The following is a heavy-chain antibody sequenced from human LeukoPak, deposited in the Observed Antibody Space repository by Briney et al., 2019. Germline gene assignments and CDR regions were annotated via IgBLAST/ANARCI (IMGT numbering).Heavy chain of an antibody. Sequence: GGSLRLSCAASGFTFSNLWMSWVRQAPGMGLKWVANIKQDGSEKYYVDSVKGRFTISRDNAQNSLYLQMNSLRAEDTAIYYCATSTAAAGTDWGQGTLVTVSS. J-gene: IGHJ4*02. CDR3: ATSTAAAGTD. CDR1: GFTFSNLW. CDR2: IKQDGSEK. V-gene: IGHV3-7*03. D-gene: IGHD6-13*01.